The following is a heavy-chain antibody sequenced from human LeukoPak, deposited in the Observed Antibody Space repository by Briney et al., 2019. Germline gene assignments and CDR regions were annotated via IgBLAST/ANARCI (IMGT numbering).Heavy chain of an antibody. CDR2: MNPNSGNT. D-gene: IGHD5-12*01. Sequence: ASVKVSYKASGYTFTSYDINWVRQATGQGLEWMGWMNPNSGNTGYAQKFQGRVTMTRNTSISTAYMELSSLRSEDTAVYYCARNARLRGNNWFDPWGQGTLVTVSS. V-gene: IGHV1-8*01. J-gene: IGHJ5*02. CDR3: ARNARLRGNNWFDP. CDR1: GYTFTSYD.